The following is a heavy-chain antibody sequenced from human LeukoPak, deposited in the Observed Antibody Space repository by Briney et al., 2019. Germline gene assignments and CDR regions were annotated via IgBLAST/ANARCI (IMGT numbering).Heavy chain of an antibody. J-gene: IGHJ5*02. CDR3: ARQEAYGPSGYDVINR. D-gene: IGHD5-12*01. Sequence: SETLSLTCRASGVTIIINGKCWVWIRQPPGTGLEWIGSVENTGRTYYNASFNSRVTISIDTSNHQFSLRLDSVTAADTAMYYFARQEAYGPSGYDVINRWGQGTLVTVSS. CDR2: VENTGRT. CDR1: GVTIIINGKC. V-gene: IGHV4-39*01.